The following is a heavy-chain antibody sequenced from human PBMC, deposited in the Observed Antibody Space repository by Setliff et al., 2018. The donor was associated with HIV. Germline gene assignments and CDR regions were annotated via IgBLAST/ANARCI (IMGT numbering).Heavy chain of an antibody. D-gene: IGHD1-20*01. V-gene: IGHV4-59*08. Sequence: SETLSLTCTVSGGSISSYYWSWIRQPPGKGLEWIGYIYYSGSTNYNPSLKSRVTISADTSKNQFSLRLTSVTAADTAVYYCVRPASYNPGSRFDPWGQGTLVTVSS. CDR3: VRPASYNPGSRFDP. CDR2: IYYSGST. CDR1: GGSISSYY. J-gene: IGHJ5*02.